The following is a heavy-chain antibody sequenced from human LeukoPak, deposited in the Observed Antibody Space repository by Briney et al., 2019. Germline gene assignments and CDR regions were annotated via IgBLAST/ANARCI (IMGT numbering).Heavy chain of an antibody. CDR2: INPNGGGT. CDR3: ARDRTYYDFWSGYYNAYFDY. CDR1: GYTFTGYY. D-gene: IGHD3-3*01. V-gene: IGHV1-2*02. Sequence: ASVKVSCKASGYTFTGYYMHWVRQAPGQGLEWMGWINPNGGGTNYAQKFQGRVTMTRDTSISTAYMELSRLRSDDTAVYYCARDRTYYDFWSGYYNAYFDYWGQGTLVTVSS. J-gene: IGHJ4*02.